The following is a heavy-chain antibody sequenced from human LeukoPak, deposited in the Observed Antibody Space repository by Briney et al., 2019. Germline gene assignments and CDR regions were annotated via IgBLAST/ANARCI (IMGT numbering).Heavy chain of an antibody. V-gene: IGHV1-8*01. CDR3: AKGVWFGELLRED. CDR1: GYSFTSYD. Sequence: ASVKVSCKASGYSFTSYDINWVRQATGQGLEWMGWMNPNSGNTGYAQKFQGRVTMTRNTSISTAYIELSSLTSEDTAVYYCAKGVWFGELLREDWGQGTLVTVSS. J-gene: IGHJ4*02. CDR2: MNPNSGNT. D-gene: IGHD3-10*01.